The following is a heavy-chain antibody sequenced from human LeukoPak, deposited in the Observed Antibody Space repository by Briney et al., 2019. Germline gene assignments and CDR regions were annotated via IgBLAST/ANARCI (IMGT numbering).Heavy chain of an antibody. Sequence: GGSLRLSCAASGFTFDDYAMHWVRQAPGKGLEWVSLISWDGGSTYYADSVKGRFTISRDNSKNSLYLQMNSLRAEDTALYYCAKDYQRRYYDSSGYYGGYYFDYWGQGTLVTVSS. CDR2: ISWDGGST. CDR1: GFTFDDYA. V-gene: IGHV3-43D*03. D-gene: IGHD3-22*01. CDR3: AKDYQRRYYDSSGYYGGYYFDY. J-gene: IGHJ4*02.